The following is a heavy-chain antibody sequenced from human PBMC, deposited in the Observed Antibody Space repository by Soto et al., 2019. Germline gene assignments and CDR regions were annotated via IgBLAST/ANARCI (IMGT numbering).Heavy chain of an antibody. CDR2: ISYDGNNK. D-gene: IGHD3-10*01. Sequence: LRLSCAASGFTFSSQGMHWVRQAPGKGLEWVAVISYDGNNKYYADSVKGRFTISRDNSKNTLHLQMNSLRAEDTAVYYCAKDQDGSGNYLTYYYYYGMDVWGQGTTVTVS. V-gene: IGHV3-30*18. CDR1: GFTFSSQG. J-gene: IGHJ6*02. CDR3: AKDQDGSGNYLTYYYYYGMDV.